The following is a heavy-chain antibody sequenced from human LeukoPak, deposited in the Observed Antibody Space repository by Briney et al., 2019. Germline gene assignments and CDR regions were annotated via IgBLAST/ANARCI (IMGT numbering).Heavy chain of an antibody. Sequence: PSETLSLTCTVSGGSISSYYWSWIRQPPGKGLEWIGYIYYSGSTNYNPSLKSRATISLDTPKNQFSLKLSSVTAADTAVYYCARGDSSSPCYIDYWGQGILVTVSS. V-gene: IGHV4-59*01. D-gene: IGHD6-6*01. CDR2: IYYSGST. CDR3: ARGDSSSPCYIDY. J-gene: IGHJ4*02. CDR1: GGSISSYY.